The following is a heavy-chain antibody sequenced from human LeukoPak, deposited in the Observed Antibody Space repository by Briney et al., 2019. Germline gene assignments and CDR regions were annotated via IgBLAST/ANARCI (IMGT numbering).Heavy chain of an antibody. D-gene: IGHD1-26*01. V-gene: IGHV3-7*01. CDR3: TRDGGSFCDFDY. CDR2: IKQDGSER. Sequence: GGSLRLSCVVSGLIFGDCWMSWVRQAPGKGLEWVANIKQDGSERYYVDSVKGRFTISRDNAKNSVYLQMNSLRGEDMAVYYCTRDGGSFCDFDYWGQGALVTVSS. J-gene: IGHJ4*02. CDR1: GLIFGDCW.